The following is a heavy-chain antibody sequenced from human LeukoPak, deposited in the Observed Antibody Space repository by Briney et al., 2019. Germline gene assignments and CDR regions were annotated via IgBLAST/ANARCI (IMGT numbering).Heavy chain of an antibody. CDR3: ARAPGGPFDI. J-gene: IGHJ3*02. Sequence: GGSLRLSCPASGFTFTSYSMNWVRQAPGKGLEWVSSISSSSSYIYYADSVKGRFTISRDNAKNSLYLQMNSLRAEDTAVYYCARAPGGPFDIWGQGTMVTVSS. D-gene: IGHD4-23*01. CDR2: ISSSSSYI. CDR1: GFTFTSYS. V-gene: IGHV3-21*01.